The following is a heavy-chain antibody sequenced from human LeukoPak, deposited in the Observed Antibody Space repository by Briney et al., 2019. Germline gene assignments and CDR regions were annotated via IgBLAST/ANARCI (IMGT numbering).Heavy chain of an antibody. V-gene: IGHV3-30*02. Sequence: GGSLRLSCAASGFTFSSYWMSWVRQAPGKGLEWVAFIRYDGSNKYYADSVKGRFTISRDNSKNTLYLQMNSLRAEDTAVYYCAKEPYSYGGDYYYMDVWGKGTTVTISS. CDR3: AKEPYSYGGDYYYMDV. J-gene: IGHJ6*03. CDR1: GFTFSSYW. CDR2: IRYDGSNK. D-gene: IGHD5-18*01.